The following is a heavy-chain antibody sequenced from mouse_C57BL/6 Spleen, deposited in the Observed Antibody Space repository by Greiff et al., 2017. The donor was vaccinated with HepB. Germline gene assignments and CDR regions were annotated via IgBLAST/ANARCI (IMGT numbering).Heavy chain of an antibody. V-gene: IGHV1-80*01. D-gene: IGHD4-1*01. CDR2: IYPGDGDT. CDR1: GYAFSSYW. CDR3: ARAGGDWEGSFAY. J-gene: IGHJ3*01. Sequence: VQLQESGAELVKPGASVKISCKASGYAFSSYWMNWVKQRPGKGLEWIGQIYPGDGDTNYNGKFKGKATLTADKSSSTAYMQLSSLTSEDSAVYFCARAGGDWEGSFAYWGQGTLVTVSA.